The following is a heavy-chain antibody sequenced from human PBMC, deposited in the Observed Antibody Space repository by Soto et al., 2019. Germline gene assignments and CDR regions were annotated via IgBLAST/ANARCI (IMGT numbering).Heavy chain of an antibody. D-gene: IGHD4-4*01. CDR3: ILSSYGNPVDAFDV. CDR1: GFTFSNYD. Sequence: GGSLRLSCAASGFTFSNYDMHWVRQATGEGLEWVSSIKTAGDTYYPGSVKGRFTISRENAKNSLYLQMNSLTAGDTAMYYCILSSYGNPVDAFDVWGQGTVVT. CDR2: IKTAGDT. V-gene: IGHV3-13*01. J-gene: IGHJ3*01.